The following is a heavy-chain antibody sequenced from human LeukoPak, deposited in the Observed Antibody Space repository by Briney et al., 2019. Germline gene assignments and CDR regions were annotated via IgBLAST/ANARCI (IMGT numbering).Heavy chain of an antibody. J-gene: IGHJ6*03. D-gene: IGHD4-23*01. CDR1: GYTFTNYD. V-gene: IGHV1-8*01. CDR2: MNPNSGNT. Sequence: ASVKVSCKASGYTFTNYDINWVRQATGQGLEWMGWMNPNSGNTGYAQKFQGRVTMTRDTSISTAYMELSRLRSDDTAVYYCARDLRWQTWAYYYYMDVWGKGTTVTVSS. CDR3: ARDLRWQTWAYYYYMDV.